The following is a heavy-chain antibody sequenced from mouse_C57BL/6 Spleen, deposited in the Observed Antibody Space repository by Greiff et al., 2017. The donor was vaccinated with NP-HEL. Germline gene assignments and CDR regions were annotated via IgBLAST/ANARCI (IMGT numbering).Heavy chain of an antibody. CDR2: IDPSDSYT. CDR3: ARSGYYGLPY. Sequence: VQLQQSGAELVMPGASVKLSCKASGYTFTSYWMHWVKQRPGQGLEWIGEIDPSDSYTNYNQKFKGKSTLTVDKSSGTAYMQLSSLTSEDSAVYYCARSGYYGLPYWGQGTLVTVSA. CDR1: GYTFTSYW. V-gene: IGHV1-69*01. D-gene: IGHD1-1*01. J-gene: IGHJ3*01.